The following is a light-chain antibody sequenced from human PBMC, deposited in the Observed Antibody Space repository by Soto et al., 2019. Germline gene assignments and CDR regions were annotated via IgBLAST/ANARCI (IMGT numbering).Light chain of an antibody. CDR1: QSVSSY. V-gene: IGKV3-11*01. Sequence: EIVLTQSPATLSLSPGERATLSCRASQSVSSYLAWYQQKPGQSPRLLIYDASTRAPGIPARFSGSGSGTDFTLTISRLEPEDVAAYYSQHHASSPRTCGGGTKVDIK. J-gene: IGKJ4*02. CDR2: DAS. CDR3: QHHASSPRT.